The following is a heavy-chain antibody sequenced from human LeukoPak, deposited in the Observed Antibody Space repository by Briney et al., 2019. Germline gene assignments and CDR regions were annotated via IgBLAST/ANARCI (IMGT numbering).Heavy chain of an antibody. V-gene: IGHV1-18*01. CDR3: ARDSPMIVVASDAFDI. D-gene: IGHD3-22*01. J-gene: IGHJ3*02. CDR1: GYTFSSYG. CDR2: ISAYNGNT. Sequence: ASVKVSCKASGYTFSSYGISWLRQAPGQGLEWMGWISAYNGNTNYARNLEGRVTMTTDTSTSTAYMELRRLKSDDTAVYYCARDSPMIVVASDAFDIWGQGTMVTVSS.